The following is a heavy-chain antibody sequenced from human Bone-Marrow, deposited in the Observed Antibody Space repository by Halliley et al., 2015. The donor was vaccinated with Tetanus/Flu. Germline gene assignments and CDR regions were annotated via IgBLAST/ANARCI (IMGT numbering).Heavy chain of an antibody. CDR2: IYPGDSDT. J-gene: IGHJ4*02. D-gene: IGHD3-3*01. Sequence: QLVQSGAEVKKPGDSLKISCKASGYSFASFWIGWVRQMPGEGLEWMGNIYPGDSDTTYSPSFQGQVTISADKSISTAYLQWSSLKASAPAIFSCGRRLWVFFGTSSSPRHFDYWGQGTLVTVSS. CDR3: GRRLWVFFGTSSSPRHFDY. V-gene: IGHV5-51*01. CDR1: GYSFASFW.